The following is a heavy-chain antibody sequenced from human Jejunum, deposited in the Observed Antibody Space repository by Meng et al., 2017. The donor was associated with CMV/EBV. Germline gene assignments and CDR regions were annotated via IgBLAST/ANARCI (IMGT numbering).Heavy chain of an antibody. CDR1: GFIVENYT. CDR2: IAGSGRYM. Sequence: LSGADSGFIVENYTMNWVRQAQGKGLEWVASIAGSGRYMYYPDSLKGRFTISRDNGRKSVSLQMDSLTIEDTAVYYCMRDDFGEPYWGQGTLVTVSS. CDR3: MRDDFGEPY. D-gene: IGHD3-10*01. V-gene: IGHV3-21*01. J-gene: IGHJ4*02.